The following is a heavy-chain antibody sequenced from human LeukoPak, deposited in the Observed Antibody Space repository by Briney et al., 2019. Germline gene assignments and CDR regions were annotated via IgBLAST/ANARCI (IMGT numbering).Heavy chain of an antibody. V-gene: IGHV1-46*01. CDR3: ARSPDIVVVPAGRLDWYYFDY. Sequence: ASVKVSCKASGYTFTRYYMHWVRQAPGQGLEWMGIINPSGGSTSYAQKFQGRVTMTRDMSTSTVYMELSSLRSEDTAVYYCARSPDIVVVPAGRLDWYYFDYWGQGTLVTVSS. D-gene: IGHD2-2*01. J-gene: IGHJ4*02. CDR2: INPSGGST. CDR1: GYTFTRYY.